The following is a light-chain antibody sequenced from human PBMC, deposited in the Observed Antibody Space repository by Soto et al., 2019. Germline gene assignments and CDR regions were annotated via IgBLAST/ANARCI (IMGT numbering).Light chain of an antibody. CDR3: QQSYNSPQT. CDR1: QTIMTY. V-gene: IGKV1-39*01. J-gene: IGKJ1*01. Sequence: DIQMTQSPSSLSASVGDEVTITCRASQTIMTYLIWYQLKPGKPPRLLIYAASSLQSGVPSRFSGNGSGTDFTLTISSLQPEDFATYSCQQSYNSPQTFGRGTKVEIK. CDR2: AAS.